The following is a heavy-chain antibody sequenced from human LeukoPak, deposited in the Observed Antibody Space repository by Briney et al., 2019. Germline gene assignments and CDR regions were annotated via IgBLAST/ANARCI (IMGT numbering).Heavy chain of an antibody. D-gene: IGHD4-11*01. J-gene: IGHJ4*02. CDR2: IYDSGSI. Sequence: SETLSLTCTVSGGSISSYYWSWIRQPAGKGLEWIGRIYDSGSISYNPSLKSRVTMSVDTSKNQFSLKLSSVTAADTAVYYCASNGVTSGPFDYWGQGTLVTVST. CDR1: GGSISSYY. CDR3: ASNGVTSGPFDY. V-gene: IGHV4-4*07.